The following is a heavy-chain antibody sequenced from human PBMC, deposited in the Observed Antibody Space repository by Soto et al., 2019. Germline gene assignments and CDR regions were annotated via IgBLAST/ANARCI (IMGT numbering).Heavy chain of an antibody. CDR1: GYSISNSNYY. J-gene: IGHJ5*02. V-gene: IGHV4-39*01. CDR3: ARSNSGYYKWFDP. Sequence: PSETLSLTCPVSGYSISNSNYYWGWIRQPPGKGLEWIANIYYSGITYCNPSLKSRVAISVDTSKNQFSLKLSSVTAADTAIYYCARSNSGYYKWFDPWGQGTLVTVSS. CDR2: IYYSGIT. D-gene: IGHD3-22*01.